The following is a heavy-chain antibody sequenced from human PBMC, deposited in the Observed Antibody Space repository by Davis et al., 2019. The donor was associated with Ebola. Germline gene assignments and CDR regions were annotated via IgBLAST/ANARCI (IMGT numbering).Heavy chain of an antibody. D-gene: IGHD4-17*01. CDR3: ARGYYGDYGIDY. J-gene: IGHJ4*02. Sequence: PGGSLRLSCAASGFTFSSYWMNWVRQAPGKGLEWVSSISSSSSYIYYADSVKGRFTISRDNAKNSLYLQMNSLRAEDTAVYYCARGYYGDYGIDYWGQGTLVTVSS. V-gene: IGHV3-21*01. CDR1: GFTFSSYW. CDR2: ISSSSSYI.